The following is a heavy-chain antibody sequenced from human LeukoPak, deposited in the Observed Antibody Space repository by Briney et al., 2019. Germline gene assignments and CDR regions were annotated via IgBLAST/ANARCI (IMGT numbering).Heavy chain of an antibody. V-gene: IGHV3-30*18. CDR2: ISYDGSNK. J-gene: IGHJ4*02. CDR3: AKVNSSSWYAPDTPFDY. D-gene: IGHD6-13*01. Sequence: GGSLRHSCAASGFTFSSYGMHWVRQAPGKGLEWVAVISYDGSNKYYADSVKGRFTISRDNSKNTLYLQMNSLRAEDTAVYYCAKVNSSSWYAPDTPFDYWGQGTLVTVSS. CDR1: GFTFSSYG.